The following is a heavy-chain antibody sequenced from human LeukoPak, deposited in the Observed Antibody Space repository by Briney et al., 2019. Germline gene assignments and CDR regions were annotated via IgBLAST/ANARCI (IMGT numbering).Heavy chain of an antibody. D-gene: IGHD3-22*01. Sequence: PGGSLRLSCAASGFTFSSYAMSWVRQAPGKGLEWVSSIGGLGGSTFYAVSVKGRFTISRDSSKNTLYLQMSSLRAEDTAVYYCAKRPDRSYYDRTGYYYFDYWGQGTLVTVSS. V-gene: IGHV3-23*01. CDR3: AKRPDRSYYDRTGYYYFDY. CDR1: GFTFSSYA. CDR2: IGGLGGST. J-gene: IGHJ4*02.